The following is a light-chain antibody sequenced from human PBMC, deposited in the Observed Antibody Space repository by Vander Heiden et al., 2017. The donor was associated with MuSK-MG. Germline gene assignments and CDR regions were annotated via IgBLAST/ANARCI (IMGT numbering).Light chain of an antibody. CDR3: QQYNNWPPLT. Sequence: EIVLTHSPATLSVSPGERATLSCRASQSVSSNLAWYQQKPGQAPRLLIYGASTRATGIPARFSGSGSGTEFTLTISSLQSEDFAVYYCQQYNNWPPLTFGGGTKVEIK. CDR2: GAS. CDR1: QSVSSN. J-gene: IGKJ4*01. V-gene: IGKV3-15*01.